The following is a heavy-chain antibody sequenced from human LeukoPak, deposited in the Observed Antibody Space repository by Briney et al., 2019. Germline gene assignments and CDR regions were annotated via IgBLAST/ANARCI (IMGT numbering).Heavy chain of an antibody. CDR1: GLTFSSYG. CDR2: IWYDGSNK. D-gene: IGHD6-6*01. J-gene: IGHJ5*02. Sequence: GGSLRLSCAASGLTFSSYGMHWVRQAPGKGLEWVAVIWYDGSNKYYADPVKGRFTLSRDNSKNTLYLQMNRLRAEDTAVYYRAATYSSSGNWFDPWGQGTLVTVSS. CDR3: AATYSSSGNWFDP. V-gene: IGHV3-33*01.